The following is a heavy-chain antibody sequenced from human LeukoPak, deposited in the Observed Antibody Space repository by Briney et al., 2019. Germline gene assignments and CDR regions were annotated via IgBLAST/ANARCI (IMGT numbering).Heavy chain of an antibody. CDR1: GGSISSYY. D-gene: IGHD6-19*01. CDR3: ASSPYSSGWYFGY. CDR2: IYYSGST. V-gene: IGHV4-59*08. Sequence: SETLSLTCTVSGGSISSYYWSWLRQPPGKGLEWIGYIYYSGSTNYNPSLKSRVTISVDTSKNQFSLKLSSVTAADTAVYYCASSPYSSGWYFGYWGQGTLVTVSS. J-gene: IGHJ4*02.